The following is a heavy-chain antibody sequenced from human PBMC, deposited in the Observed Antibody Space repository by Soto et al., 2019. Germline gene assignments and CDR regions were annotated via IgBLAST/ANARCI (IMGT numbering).Heavy chain of an antibody. V-gene: IGHV4-59*01. CDR2: IYYSGST. CDR3: ARGIQLRTGLDV. CDR1: GGSISSYY. D-gene: IGHD5-18*01. J-gene: IGHJ6*02. Sequence: SETLSLTCTVSGGSISSYYWSWIRQPPGKGLEWIGYIYYSGSTNYNPSLKSRVTISVDTSKNQFSLKLSSVTAADTAVYYCARGIQLRTGLDVWGQGTTVTVSS.